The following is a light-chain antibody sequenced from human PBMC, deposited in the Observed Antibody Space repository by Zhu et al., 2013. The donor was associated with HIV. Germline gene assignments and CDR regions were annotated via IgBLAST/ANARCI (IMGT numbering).Light chain of an antibody. CDR1: QSVSSSS. J-gene: IGKJ2*03. V-gene: IGKV3-20*01. Sequence: EIVLTQSPDTLSLSPGERASLSCKASQSVSSSSLAWYQQMPGQAPRLLMYGASRRATGIPDRFSGSGSGTEFTLSISSLQADDFAAYYCQQYHSYPYSFGQGTKLQFK. CDR2: GAS. CDR3: QQYHSYPYS.